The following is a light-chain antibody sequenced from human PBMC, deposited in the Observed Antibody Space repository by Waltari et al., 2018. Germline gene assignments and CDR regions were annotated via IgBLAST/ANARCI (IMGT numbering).Light chain of an antibody. CDR3: QQYASLGT. Sequence: ELVLTQSPGTLSLSPGERATLSCRASQSVGDYLAWYQHIPGQVPRLLIYRGSNRTAGCPDRFSASGSGTDFTLTISRLEPEDFAVYYCQQYASLGTFGQGTKLEMK. CDR2: RGS. CDR1: QSVGDY. V-gene: IGKV3-20*01. J-gene: IGKJ2*02.